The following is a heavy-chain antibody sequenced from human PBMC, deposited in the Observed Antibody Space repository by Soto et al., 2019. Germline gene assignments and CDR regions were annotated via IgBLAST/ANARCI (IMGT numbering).Heavy chain of an antibody. D-gene: IGHD3-16*02. CDR1: GFTFSSYG. Sequence: GGSLRLSCAASGFTFSSYGMHWVRQDPGKGLEWVAVIWYDGSNKYYADSVKGRFTISRDNSKNTLYLQMNSLRAEDTAVYYCARDNRLRLGELSFPWFDPWGQGTLVTVSS. J-gene: IGHJ5*02. CDR3: ARDNRLRLGELSFPWFDP. V-gene: IGHV3-33*01. CDR2: IWYDGSNK.